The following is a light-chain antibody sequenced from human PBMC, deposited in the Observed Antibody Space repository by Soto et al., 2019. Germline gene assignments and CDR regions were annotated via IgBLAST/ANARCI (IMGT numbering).Light chain of an antibody. Sequence: EIVLTQSPGTLSLSPGERATLSCRASQSVSSSYLAWYQQKPGQAPRLLIYGASSMATGIPDRFSGSGSGTDCTLTISRLEPEDFAVYYWQQYGSSPKTFGQGTKVEIK. V-gene: IGKV3-20*01. CDR2: GAS. CDR3: QQYGSSPKT. CDR1: QSVSSSY. J-gene: IGKJ1*01.